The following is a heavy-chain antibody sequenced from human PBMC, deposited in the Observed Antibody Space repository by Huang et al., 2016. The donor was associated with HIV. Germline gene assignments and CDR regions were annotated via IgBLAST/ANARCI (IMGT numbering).Heavy chain of an antibody. V-gene: IGHV1-2*02. D-gene: IGHD6-6*01. J-gene: IGHJ4*02. CDR2: INPNNGGT. CDR3: ARVGVVARSEIDY. CDR1: GYTFTGYY. Sequence: QVQLVQSGAEVKKPGASVKVSCKASGYTFTGYYMHWVRQAPGQGLEWMGWINPNNGGTNYAQKFQGSVTMTRDTSISTPNMELSRLRSDDTAVYYCARVGVVARSEIDYWGQGTLVTVSS.